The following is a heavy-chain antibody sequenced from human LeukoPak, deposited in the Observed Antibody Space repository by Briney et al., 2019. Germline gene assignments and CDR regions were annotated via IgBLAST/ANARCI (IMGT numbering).Heavy chain of an antibody. J-gene: IGHJ6*03. D-gene: IGHD6-6*01. CDR3: ARGGGSSSEYYYYYMDV. CDR1: GYTFTGYY. Sequence: ASVKVSCKASGYTFTGYYMHWVRQAPGQGLEWMGIINPSGGSTSYAQKFQGRVTMTRDMSTSTVYMELSSLRSEDTAVYYCARGGGSSSEYYYYYMDVWGKGTTVTVSS. CDR2: INPSGGST. V-gene: IGHV1-46*01.